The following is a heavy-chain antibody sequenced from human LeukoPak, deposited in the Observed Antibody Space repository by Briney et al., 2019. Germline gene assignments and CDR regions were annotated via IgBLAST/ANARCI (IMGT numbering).Heavy chain of an antibody. V-gene: IGHV3-23*01. CDR1: EFTLSSYA. CDR3: AKSSGPNSFVDY. J-gene: IGHJ4*02. Sequence: PGGSLRLSCAASEFTLSSYAMSWVRQAPGKGLEWVSSISGSTGSTYYAGSVKGRFAISRDNSRNTVYLQMNSLRAEDTAAYYCAKSSGPNSFVDYWGQGTLVTVSS. D-gene: IGHD5-12*01. CDR2: ISGSTGST.